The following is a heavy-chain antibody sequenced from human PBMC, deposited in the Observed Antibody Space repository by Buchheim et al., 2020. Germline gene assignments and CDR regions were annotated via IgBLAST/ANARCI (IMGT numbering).Heavy chain of an antibody. Sequence: QVQLQQWGAGLLKPSETLSLTCAVYGGSFSGYYWSWIRQPPGKGLEWIGEINHSGSTNSNLSLKSRVTISVDTSKNQFSLTLSSVTAADTAVYYCASTITWFYGMDVWGQGTT. D-gene: IGHD5-12*01. CDR2: INHSGST. CDR3: ASTITWFYGMDV. CDR1: GGSFSGYY. V-gene: IGHV4-34*01. J-gene: IGHJ6*02.